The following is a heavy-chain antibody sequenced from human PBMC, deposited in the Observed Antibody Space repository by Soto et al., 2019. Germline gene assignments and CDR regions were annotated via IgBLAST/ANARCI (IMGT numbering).Heavy chain of an antibody. V-gene: IGHV3-9*01. CDR3: AKAVKRITILGVVTTHLDY. J-gene: IGHJ4*02. CDR2: ISWNSGSI. D-gene: IGHD3-3*01. CDR1: GFTFDDYA. Sequence: EVQLVESGGGLVQPGRSLRLSCAASGFTFDDYAMHWVRQAPGKGLEWVAGISWNSGSIGYADSVKGRFTISRDNAKNSMYLQMNSLRAEDTALYDCAKAVKRITILGVVTTHLDYWGQGTLVTVSS.